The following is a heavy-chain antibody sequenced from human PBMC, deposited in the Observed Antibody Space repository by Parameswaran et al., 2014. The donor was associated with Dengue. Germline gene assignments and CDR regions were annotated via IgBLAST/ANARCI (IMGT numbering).Heavy chain of an antibody. CDR1: GFTFSSYW. J-gene: IGHJ4*02. CDR2: IKQDGSEK. D-gene: IGHD2-21*02. V-gene: IGHV3-7*01. Sequence: GESLKISCAASGFTFSSYWMSWVRQAPGKGLEWVANIKQDGSEKYYVDSVKGRFTISRDNAKNSLYLQMNSLRAEDTAVYYCARPWLGLPRWGQGTLVTVSS. CDR3: ARPWLGLPR.